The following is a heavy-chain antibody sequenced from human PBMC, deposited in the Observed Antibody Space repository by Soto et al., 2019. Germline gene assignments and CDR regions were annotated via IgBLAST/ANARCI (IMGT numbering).Heavy chain of an antibody. Sequence: QVQLVQSGAEVKKPGASVKVSCKASGYTFTSYYMHWVRQAPGQGLEWMGIINPSGGSTSYAQKFQGRVTMTRDTSTSTVYMELSSLRSEDTAVYYCASGKNSSGYYYDAFDIWGQGTMVTVSS. V-gene: IGHV1-46*01. D-gene: IGHD3-22*01. CDR3: ASGKNSSGYYYDAFDI. J-gene: IGHJ3*02. CDR2: INPSGGST. CDR1: GYTFTSYY.